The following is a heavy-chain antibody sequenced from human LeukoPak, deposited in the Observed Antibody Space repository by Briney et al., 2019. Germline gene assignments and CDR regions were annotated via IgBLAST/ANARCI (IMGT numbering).Heavy chain of an antibody. CDR2: IYSGGST. V-gene: IGHV3-66*01. CDR3: ARDGDSSGCYYDRQFDY. CDR1: GFTVSSNY. Sequence: PGGSLRLSCAASGFTVSSNYMSWVRQAPGKGLEWVSVIYSGGSTYYADSVKGRFTISRDNSKNTLYLQMNSLRAEDTAVYYCARDGDSSGCYYDRQFDYWGQGTLVTVSS. D-gene: IGHD3-22*01. J-gene: IGHJ4*02.